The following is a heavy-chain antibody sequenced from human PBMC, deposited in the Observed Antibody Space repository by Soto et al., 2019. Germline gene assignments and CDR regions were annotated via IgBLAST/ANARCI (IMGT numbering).Heavy chain of an antibody. J-gene: IGHJ4*02. CDR1: GYSFIANA. CDR2: INPDNGNT. D-gene: IGHD6-19*01. V-gene: IGHV1-3*01. CDR3: ARDDVGSAWPY. Sequence: QVQLVQSAADVKKPGASVKVSCKTSGYSFIANAVHWVRQAPGQGLEWMGWINPDNGNTKYSRKMQGRRTISRDTSASTVYMELTGLTSEDTAVYFCARDDVGSAWPYWGQGTLITVSS.